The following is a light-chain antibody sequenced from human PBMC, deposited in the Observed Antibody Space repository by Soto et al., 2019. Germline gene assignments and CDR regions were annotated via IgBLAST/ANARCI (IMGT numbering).Light chain of an antibody. J-gene: IGKJ2*01. V-gene: IGKV3-20*01. CDR1: QRVSSTY. Sequence: EIVLTQSPGTLSLSPGERATLSCRASQRVSSTYLAWYHHKPGQAPRLLIYGASRRATGVPDRFSGSGSGTDFTLTISRLEPEYFAVYYCQHYGNSPPYTFGQGTKLEIK. CDR2: GAS. CDR3: QHYGNSPPYT.